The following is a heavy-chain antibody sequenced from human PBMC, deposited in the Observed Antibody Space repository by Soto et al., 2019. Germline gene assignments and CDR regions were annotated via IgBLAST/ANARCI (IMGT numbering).Heavy chain of an antibody. CDR1: GLTFSDYA. D-gene: IGHD2-2*01. CDR2: ISGSAGST. Sequence: GGSLRLSCVVSGLTFSDYAMTWVRQAPGKGLQWVSTISGSAGSTYYADSVKGRFTISRDNSKNILYLQMNSLRAEDTAVYYCARESRSTDFPIDYGGQGTLVSASS. V-gene: IGHV3-23*01. CDR3: ARESRSTDFPIDY. J-gene: IGHJ4*02.